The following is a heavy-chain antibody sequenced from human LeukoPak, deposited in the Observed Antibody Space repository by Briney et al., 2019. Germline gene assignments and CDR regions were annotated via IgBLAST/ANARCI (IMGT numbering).Heavy chain of an antibody. CDR2: ISSGGDSI. D-gene: IGHD3-10*01. V-gene: IGHV3-11*04. CDR1: GITFSDHY. CDR3: ASGSYGSGFYYFYYMDV. J-gene: IGHJ6*03. Sequence: GGSLRLSCAASGITFSDHYMSWIRQAPGKGLEWLSYISSGGDSIYYADSVKGRFTISRDNAKNSVSLQMNSLRAEDTAVYCCASGSYGSGFYYFYYMDVWGKGTTVTVSS.